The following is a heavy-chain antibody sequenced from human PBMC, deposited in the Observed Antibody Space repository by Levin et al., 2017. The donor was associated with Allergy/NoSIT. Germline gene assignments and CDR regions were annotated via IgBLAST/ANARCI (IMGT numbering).Heavy chain of an antibody. CDR2: IYWDDDK. Sequence: KLSGPTLVKPTQTLTLTCTFSGFSLSNIGMGVGWIRQPPGKAPEWLALIYWDDDKRFSPSLKSRLTITKDTSKNQVVLIMTNMDPVDTGTYYCSLARDYTNYGRRRTWFDPWGQGTLVTVSS. CDR3: SLARDYTNYGRRRTWFDP. D-gene: IGHD4-11*01. CDR1: GFSLSNIGMG. J-gene: IGHJ5*02. V-gene: IGHV2-5*02.